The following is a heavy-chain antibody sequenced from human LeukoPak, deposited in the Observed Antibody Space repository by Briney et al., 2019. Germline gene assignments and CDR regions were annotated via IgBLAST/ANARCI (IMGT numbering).Heavy chain of an antibody. J-gene: IGHJ3*02. D-gene: IGHD2-21*02. CDR3: AKEVAAIVALDI. CDR2: TYTGGNS. V-gene: IGHV3-53*05. CDR1: GFTVSSIH. Sequence: GGSLRLSCAASGFTVSSIHMVWVRQAPGKGLEWVSVTYTGGNSYYADSVKGRFIISRDISKNTLYLQMNSLRPEDTALYYCAKEVAAIVALDIWGQGTMVTVSS.